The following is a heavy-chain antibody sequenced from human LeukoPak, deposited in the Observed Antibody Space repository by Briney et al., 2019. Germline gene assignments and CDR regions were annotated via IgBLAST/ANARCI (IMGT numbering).Heavy chain of an antibody. V-gene: IGHV3-23*01. CDR2: ISGSGGST. Sequence: PGGSLRLSCAASGFTFSSYAMSWVRQAPGKGLEWVSAISGSGGSTYYADSVKGRFTISRDNSRNMLYLQMNSLRAEDTAVYYCAKQSGSYYYDSSGYYFYWGQGTLVTVSS. D-gene: IGHD3-22*01. CDR1: GFTFSSYA. CDR3: AKQSGSYYYDSSGYYFY. J-gene: IGHJ4*02.